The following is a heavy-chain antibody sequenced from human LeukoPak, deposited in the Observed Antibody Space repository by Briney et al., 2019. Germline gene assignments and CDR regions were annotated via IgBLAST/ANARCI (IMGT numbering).Heavy chain of an antibody. CDR1: GYTFTSYA. J-gene: IGHJ4*02. CDR3: ARGALYEFGEFHFDY. CDR2: INAGNGNT. Sequence: ASVKVSCKASGYTFTSYAMHWVRQAPGQRLEWMGWINAGNGNTKYSQKFQGRVTITRDTSASTAYMELSSLRSEDTAVYYCARGALYEFGEFHFDYWGQGTLVTVSS. D-gene: IGHD3-10*01. V-gene: IGHV1-3*01.